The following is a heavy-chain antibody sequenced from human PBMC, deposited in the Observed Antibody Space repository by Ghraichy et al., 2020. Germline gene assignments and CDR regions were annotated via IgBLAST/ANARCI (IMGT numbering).Heavy chain of an antibody. J-gene: IGHJ4*02. CDR1: GGSVSSGSYY. CDR2: IYYSGST. CDR3: ARYSSGWYDYFDY. Sequence: SETRSLTCTVSGGSVSSGSYYWSWIRQPPGKGLEWIGYIYYSGSTNYNPSLKSRVTISVDTSKNQFSLKLSSVTAADTAVYYCARYSSGWYDYFDYWGQGTLVTVSS. D-gene: IGHD6-19*01. V-gene: IGHV4-61*01.